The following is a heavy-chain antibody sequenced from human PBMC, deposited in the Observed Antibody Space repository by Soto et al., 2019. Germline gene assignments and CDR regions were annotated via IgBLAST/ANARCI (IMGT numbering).Heavy chain of an antibody. CDR1: GFTFSSYA. D-gene: IGHD6-19*01. V-gene: IGHV3-23*01. CDR2: ISGSGGST. J-gene: IGHJ4*02. CDR3: AKSGYSSGWYRRATEYYFDY. Sequence: PGGSLRLSCAASGFTFSSYAMSWVRQAPGKGLEWVSAISGSGGSTYYADSVKGRFTISRDNSKNTLYLQMNSLRAEDTAVYYCAKSGYSSGWYRRATEYYFDYWGQGTLVTVSS.